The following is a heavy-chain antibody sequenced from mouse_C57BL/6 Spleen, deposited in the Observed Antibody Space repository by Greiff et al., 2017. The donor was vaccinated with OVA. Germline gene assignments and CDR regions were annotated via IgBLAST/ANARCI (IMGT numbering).Heavy chain of an antibody. CDR1: GFTFSSYA. CDR2: ISSGGDYI. CDR3: TTIIEGAMDY. J-gene: IGHJ4*01. V-gene: IGHV5-9-1*02. D-gene: IGHD1-1*01. Sequence: EVMLVESGEGLVKPGGSLKLSCAASGFTFSSYAMSWVRQTPEKRLEWVAYISSGGDYIYYADTVKGRFTISRDNPRTPLYLQMSSLKSEDTAMYYCTTIIEGAMDYWGQGTSVTVSS.